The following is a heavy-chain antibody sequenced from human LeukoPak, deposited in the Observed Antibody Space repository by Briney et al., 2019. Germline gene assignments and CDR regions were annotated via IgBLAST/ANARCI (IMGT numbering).Heavy chain of an antibody. D-gene: IGHD6-19*01. Sequence: GGSLRLSCAASGFTFSNYAMHWVRQAPGRGLEWVALISYDGSSKYYADSVKGRFAISRDNAKNSLYLQMNSLRAEDTAVYYCATRPGYTSGWGQGTLVTVSS. CDR3: ATRPGYTSG. J-gene: IGHJ4*02. V-gene: IGHV3-30*09. CDR1: GFTFSNYA. CDR2: ISYDGSSK.